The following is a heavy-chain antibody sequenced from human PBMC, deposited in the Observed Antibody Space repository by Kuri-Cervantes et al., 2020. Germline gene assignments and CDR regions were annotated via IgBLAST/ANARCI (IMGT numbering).Heavy chain of an antibody. CDR1: GGSFSGYY. V-gene: IGHV4-34*01. J-gene: IGHJ4*02. Sequence: GSLRLSCTVYGGSFSGYYWSWIRQPPGKGLEWIGEINHSGSTNYNPSLKSRVTISVDTSKNQFSLKLSSVTAADTAVYYCARGLHCSGGDCYAGYFDYWGQGTLVTVSS. CDR2: INHSGST. D-gene: IGHD2-21*02. CDR3: ARGLHCSGGDCYAGYFDY.